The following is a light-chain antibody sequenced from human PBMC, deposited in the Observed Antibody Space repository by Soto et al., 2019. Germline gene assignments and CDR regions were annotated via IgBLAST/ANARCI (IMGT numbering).Light chain of an antibody. Sequence: QSVLTQPPSASGSPGQSVTISCTGTSSDVGAYNYVSWYQQHAGKAPKLVIYAVTKRTSGVPDRFSGSKSANTASLTVSGLQAEDADDYYCSSFASSNTWVFGGGTKFTVL. V-gene: IGLV2-8*01. J-gene: IGLJ3*02. CDR2: AVT. CDR3: SSFASSNTWV. CDR1: SSDVGAYNY.